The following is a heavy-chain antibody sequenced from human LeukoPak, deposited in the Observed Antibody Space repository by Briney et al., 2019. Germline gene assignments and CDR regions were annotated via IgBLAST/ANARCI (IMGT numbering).Heavy chain of an antibody. J-gene: IGHJ3*02. CDR1: GFTLSSYS. CDR3: AKDPRYSSGFDAFDI. V-gene: IGHV3-48*01. CDR2: ISSSGSTI. Sequence: GGSLRLSCAASGFTLSSYSMNWVRQAPGKGLEWASYISSSGSTIYYADSVQSRFTISRDNAKNSLYLQMNSLRAEDTAVYYCAKDPRYSSGFDAFDIWGQGTMVTVSS. D-gene: IGHD6-19*01.